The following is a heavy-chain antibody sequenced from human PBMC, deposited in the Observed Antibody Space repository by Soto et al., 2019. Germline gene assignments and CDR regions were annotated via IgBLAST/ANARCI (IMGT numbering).Heavy chain of an antibody. D-gene: IGHD6-6*01. CDR3: AKDKGSSSSI. CDR2: ISWNSGSI. CDR1: GFTFDDYA. Sequence: DVQLVESGGGLVQPGRSLRLSCAASGFTFDDYAMHWVRQAPGKGLEWVSGISWNSGSIGYADSVKGRFTISRDNAKNSLYLQMNSLRAEDTALYYCAKDKGSSSSIWGQGTLVTVSS. J-gene: IGHJ4*02. V-gene: IGHV3-9*01.